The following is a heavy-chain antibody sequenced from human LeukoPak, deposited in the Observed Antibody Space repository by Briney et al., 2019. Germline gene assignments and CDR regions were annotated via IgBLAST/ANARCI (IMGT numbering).Heavy chain of an antibody. J-gene: IGHJ3*02. CDR1: GGSISSYY. Sequence: SETLSLTCTVSGGSISSYYWSWIRQPPGKGLEYIGYIYYSGSTNYNPSLKSRVTISVDTSKNQFSLKLSSVTAADTAVYYCARAPPGDAFDIWGQGTMVTVSS. V-gene: IGHV4-59*01. CDR3: ARAPPGDAFDI. CDR2: IYYSGST.